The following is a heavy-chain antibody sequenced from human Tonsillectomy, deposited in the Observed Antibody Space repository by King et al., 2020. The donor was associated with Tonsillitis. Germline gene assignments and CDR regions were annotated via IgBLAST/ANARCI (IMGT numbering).Heavy chain of an antibody. D-gene: IGHD4-23*01. J-gene: IGHJ3*02. Sequence: VQLQESGPGLVKPSETLSLTCTVSGGSISSYYWSWIRQPPGKGLEWIGYIYYSGSTNYNPSLKSRVTISVDTSKNQFSLKLSSVTAADTAVYYCARRDDYGGAFDIWGKGTMVTVSS. CDR2: IYYSGST. CDR1: GGSISSYY. V-gene: IGHV4-59*08. CDR3: ARRDDYGGAFDI.